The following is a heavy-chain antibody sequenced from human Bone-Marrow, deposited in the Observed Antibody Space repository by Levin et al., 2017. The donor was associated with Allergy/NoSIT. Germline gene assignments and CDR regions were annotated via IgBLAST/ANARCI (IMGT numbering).Heavy chain of an antibody. Sequence: SETLSLTCSVSGGSVSGGRYYWSWIRQAPGKGLEWIAYVYYGGSSNYNPSLKSRVAVSVDTSNNHFSRKLKSVTAADTAVYYCAWDDGSTFDYWGQGVLVTVSS. V-gene: IGHV4-61*03. CDR2: VYYGGSS. CDR3: AWDDGSTFDY. D-gene: IGHD6-13*01. CDR1: GGSVSGGRYY. J-gene: IGHJ4*02.